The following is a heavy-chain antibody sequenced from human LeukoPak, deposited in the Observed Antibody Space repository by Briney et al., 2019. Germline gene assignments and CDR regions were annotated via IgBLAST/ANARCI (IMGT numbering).Heavy chain of an antibody. D-gene: IGHD6-19*01. Sequence: GGSLRLSCAASGFTVSSNYMSWVRQPAGKGPEWVSVLYSGGATFYADSVKGRFTISRDTSKNTLCLQMNDLRADDTAVYYCTKLKGWYGEGFFDYWGQGTLVTVSS. CDR2: LYSGGAT. V-gene: IGHV3-53*01. CDR3: TKLKGWYGEGFFDY. CDR1: GFTVSSNY. J-gene: IGHJ4*02.